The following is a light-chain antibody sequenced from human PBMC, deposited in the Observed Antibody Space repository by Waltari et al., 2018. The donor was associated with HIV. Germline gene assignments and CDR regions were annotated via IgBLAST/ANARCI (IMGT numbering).Light chain of an antibody. CDR1: PSPIGRTS. CDR3: ATWDDTMSVV. Sequence: QSPLTPTPSMSGAPGQRVNISCSGGPSPIGRTSVNWYRQLPGTAPKLRIYSNDQRPSSVPVRFSGSKSATSAFLVISGLQSDDEADYYCATWDDTMSVVFGGGTRLTVL. V-gene: IGLV1-44*01. CDR2: SND. J-gene: IGLJ2*01.